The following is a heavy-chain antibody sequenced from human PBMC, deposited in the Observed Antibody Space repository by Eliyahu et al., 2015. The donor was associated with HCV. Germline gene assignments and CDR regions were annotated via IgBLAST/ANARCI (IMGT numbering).Heavy chain of an antibody. CDR3: ARAPPTVVAATWGFDY. Sequence: QVQLQQWGAGLLKPSETLSLTCAVYGGSFSGYYWSWIRQPPGKGLEWIGEINHSGSTNYNPSLKSRVTISVDTSKNQFSLKLSSVTAADTAVYYCARAPPTVVAATWGFDYWGQGTLVTVSS. CDR2: INHSGST. D-gene: IGHD2-15*01. CDR1: GGSFSGYY. J-gene: IGHJ4*02. V-gene: IGHV4-34*01.